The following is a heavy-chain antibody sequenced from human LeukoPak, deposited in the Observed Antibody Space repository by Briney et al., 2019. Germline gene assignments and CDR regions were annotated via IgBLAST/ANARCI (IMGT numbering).Heavy chain of an antibody. J-gene: IGHJ5*02. D-gene: IGHD3-16*01. CDR2: IGSGADL. CDR3: AKDWTPHNRVYDCLDA. CDR1: GFAFGVHA. V-gene: IGHV3-23*01. Sequence: GGSLRLSCVGSGFAFGVHAMSWVRQAPGKGPEWVATIGSGADLLYAEYVKGRFTISRDDPRNTVWLQMNSLRAEDTALYYCAKDWTPHNRVYDCLDAWGQGTQVTVSS.